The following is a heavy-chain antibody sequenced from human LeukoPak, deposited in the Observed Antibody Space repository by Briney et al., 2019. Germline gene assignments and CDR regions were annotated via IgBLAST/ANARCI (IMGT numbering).Heavy chain of an antibody. D-gene: IGHD2-2*01. CDR2: INHSGST. Sequence: SETLSLTCAVYGGSFSGYYWSWIRQPPGKGLEWIGEINHSGSTYYNPSLKSRVTISVDTSKNQFSLKLSSVTAADTAVYYCARSVVVPAASPRNDAFDIWGQGTMVTVSS. CDR1: GGSFSGYY. J-gene: IGHJ3*02. CDR3: ARSVVVPAASPRNDAFDI. V-gene: IGHV4-34*01.